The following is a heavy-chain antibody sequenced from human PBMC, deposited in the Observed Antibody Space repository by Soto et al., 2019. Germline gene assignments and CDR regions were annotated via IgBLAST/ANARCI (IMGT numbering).Heavy chain of an antibody. D-gene: IGHD6-13*01. Sequence: QVQLVESGGGVVQPGRSLRLSCAASGFTFSSYGMHWVRQAPGKGLEWVAVISYDGSNKYYADSVKGRFTISRDNSKNKLYLQMNSLRAEDTAVYYCAKGTSSSWYFDAFDIWGQGTMVTVSS. CDR3: AKGTSSSWYFDAFDI. CDR1: GFTFSSYG. CDR2: ISYDGSNK. J-gene: IGHJ3*02. V-gene: IGHV3-30*18.